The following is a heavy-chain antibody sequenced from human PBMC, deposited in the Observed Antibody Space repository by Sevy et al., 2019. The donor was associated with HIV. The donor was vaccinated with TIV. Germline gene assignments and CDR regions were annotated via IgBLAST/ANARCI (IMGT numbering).Heavy chain of an antibody. CDR3: ASQYYDTTGYYYPLDY. Sequence: GGSLRLSCTASGFTFSTYAMYWVRQAPGKGLEWVAVISDDGNNKDYADSVKGRFTVSRDNSKNTLYLQRYSLRAEDTAVYYCASQYYDTTGYYYPLDYWGQGTLVTVSS. CDR2: ISDDGNNK. D-gene: IGHD3-22*01. J-gene: IGHJ4*02. V-gene: IGHV3-30*04. CDR1: GFTFSTYA.